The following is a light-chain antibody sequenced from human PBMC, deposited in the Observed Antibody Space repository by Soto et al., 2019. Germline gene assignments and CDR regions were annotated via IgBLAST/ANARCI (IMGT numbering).Light chain of an antibody. Sequence: DIQMTQSPSSLSASVGDRVTITCRSSQGITNDLGWYQQKPGKAPKRLIYEASSLQSGVPSRFSGSGSGTEFTLTISSLQPEDSATYYCVQHNSYPRTFGQGTKVEIK. V-gene: IGKV1-17*01. CDR2: EAS. CDR3: VQHNSYPRT. CDR1: QGITND. J-gene: IGKJ1*01.